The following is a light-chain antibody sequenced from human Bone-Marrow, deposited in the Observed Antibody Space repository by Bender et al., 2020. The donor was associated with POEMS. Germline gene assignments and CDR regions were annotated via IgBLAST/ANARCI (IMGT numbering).Light chain of an antibody. J-gene: IGLJ1*01. Sequence: QSALTQPASVSGSPGQSITISCTGTSSDIGIYNLVSWYQQLPGKAPKLLIYDVTRRPSGVSNRFSGSKSGNTASLTISGLQAEDEADYYCSSFAGSNTYVFGTGTTVTVL. CDR1: SSDIGIYNL. V-gene: IGLV2-23*02. CDR3: SSFAGSNTYV. CDR2: DVT.